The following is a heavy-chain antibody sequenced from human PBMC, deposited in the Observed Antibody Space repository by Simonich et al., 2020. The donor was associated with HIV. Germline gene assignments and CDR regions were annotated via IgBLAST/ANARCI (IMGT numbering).Heavy chain of an antibody. V-gene: IGHV4-34*01. CDR2: INHSGYT. CDR1: GGSFSGYY. Sequence: QVQLQQWGAGLLKPSETLSLTCAVYGGSFSGYYWSWIRQPPGKGLEWIGEINHSGYTNYNPSLKSRVTISVDTSKNQFSLKLSSVTAADTAVYYCARRHPTTVTTPYFDYWGQGTLVTVSS. D-gene: IGHD4-17*01. J-gene: IGHJ4*02. CDR3: ARRHPTTVTTPYFDY.